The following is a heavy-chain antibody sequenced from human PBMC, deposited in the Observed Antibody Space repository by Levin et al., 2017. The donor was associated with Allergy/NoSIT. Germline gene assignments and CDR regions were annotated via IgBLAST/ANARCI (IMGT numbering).Heavy chain of an antibody. D-gene: IGHD5-12*01. CDR3: ARGSGHFYYGMDV. CDR1: GFTFSTYG. V-gene: IGHV3-33*01. J-gene: IGHJ6*02. Sequence: GGSLRLSCAASGFTFSTYGIHWVRQAPGKGLEWVAVIWYDGSDYYYADSVKGRFTISRDNSKNTLYLQMNSLRAADTAVYYCARGSGHFYYGMDVWGQGTTVTVSS. CDR2: IWYDGSDY.